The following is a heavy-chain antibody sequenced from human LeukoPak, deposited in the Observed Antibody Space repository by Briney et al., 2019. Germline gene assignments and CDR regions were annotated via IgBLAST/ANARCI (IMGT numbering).Heavy chain of an antibody. Sequence: SETLSLTCAVYGRSFSGYYWSWIRQPPGKGLEWIGEINHSGSTNYNPSLKSRVTISVDTSKSQFSLKLSSVTAADTAVYYCARDIEVAGLFDYWGQGTLVTVSS. CDR3: ARDIEVAGLFDY. J-gene: IGHJ4*02. D-gene: IGHD6-19*01. V-gene: IGHV4-34*01. CDR1: GRSFSGYY. CDR2: INHSGST.